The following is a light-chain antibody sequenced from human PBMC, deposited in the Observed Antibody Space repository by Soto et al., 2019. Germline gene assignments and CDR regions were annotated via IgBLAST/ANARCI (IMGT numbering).Light chain of an antibody. Sequence: EKVXTQSPATLSVSPGERATLSCRASQSVSSNLAWYQQKPGQAPRLLIYDASTRATGIPARFSGSGSGTEFTLTISSLQSEDLAVYYCQQYDDWPGTFGQGTKV. CDR3: QQYDDWPGT. J-gene: IGKJ1*01. CDR1: QSVSSN. CDR2: DAS. V-gene: IGKV3-15*01.